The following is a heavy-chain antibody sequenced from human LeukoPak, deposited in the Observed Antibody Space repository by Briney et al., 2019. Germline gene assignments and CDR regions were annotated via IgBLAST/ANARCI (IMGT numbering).Heavy chain of an antibody. Sequence: SETLSLTCTVSGGSISSGGHYWSWIRQHPGKGLEWIGYIYQSGSTHYNPSLKSRVTISLDTSKNQFSLKLSSVTAADTAVYYCASGPYYGGYGHFQHWGQGTLVTVSS. CDR3: ASGPYYGGYGHFQH. CDR2: IYQSGST. V-gene: IGHV4-31*03. CDR1: GGSISSGGHY. J-gene: IGHJ1*01. D-gene: IGHD4-17*01.